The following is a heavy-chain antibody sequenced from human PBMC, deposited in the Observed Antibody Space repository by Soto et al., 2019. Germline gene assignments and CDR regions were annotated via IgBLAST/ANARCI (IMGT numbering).Heavy chain of an antibody. CDR1: GFTFSGYG. V-gene: IGHV3-33*01. D-gene: IGHD1-26*01. CDR2: TRHDGSNT. CDR3: ARDGVGTTTYFGYFDY. J-gene: IGHJ4*02. Sequence: QVQLVESGGGVVQPGRSLRLSCAASGFTFSGYGMHWVRQAPGKGLEWVAVTRHDGSNTYYADSVRGRFTISRENSNKMLYLQMNSLRAEDTAVYYCARDGVGTTTYFGYFDYWGQGTLVTVSS.